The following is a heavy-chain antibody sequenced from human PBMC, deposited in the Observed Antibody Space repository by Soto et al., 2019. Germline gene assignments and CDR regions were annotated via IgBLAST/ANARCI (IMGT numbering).Heavy chain of an antibody. CDR2: ISGSGGST. Sequence: GGSLRLSCAASGFTFSSYAMSWVRQAPGKGLEWVSAISGSGGSTYYADSVKGRFTISRDNSKNTLYLQMNSLRAEDTAVYYCAKVAFAVIHHILTGYPVWGQGTLVTVSS. V-gene: IGHV3-23*01. J-gene: IGHJ4*02. D-gene: IGHD3-9*01. CDR1: GFTFSSYA. CDR3: AKVAFAVIHHILTGYPV.